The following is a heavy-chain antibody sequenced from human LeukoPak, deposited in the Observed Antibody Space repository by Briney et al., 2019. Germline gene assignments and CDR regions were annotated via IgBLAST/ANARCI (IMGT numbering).Heavy chain of an antibody. CDR2: IYHSGST. V-gene: IGHV4-30-2*01. CDR1: GGSFSGYY. Sequence: SETLSLTCAVYGGSFSGYYWSWIRQPPGKGLEWIGYIYHSGSTYYNPSLKSRVTISVDRSKNQFSLKLSSVTAADTAVYYCARFYDSLTWGQGTLVTVSS. D-gene: IGHD5/OR15-5a*01. J-gene: IGHJ5*02. CDR3: ARFYDSLT.